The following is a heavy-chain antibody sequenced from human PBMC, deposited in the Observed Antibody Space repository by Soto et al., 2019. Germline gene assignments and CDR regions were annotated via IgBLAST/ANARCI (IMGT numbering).Heavy chain of an antibody. Sequence: GGSLRLSCAASGFTFSSYAMSWVRQAPGKGLEWVSAISGSGGSTYYADSVKGRFTISRDNAKNSLYLQMNSLRAEDTAVYYCARDGDGYCSGGSCYFYFDYWGQGTLVTVSS. V-gene: IGHV3-23*01. D-gene: IGHD2-15*01. CDR2: ISGSGGST. J-gene: IGHJ4*02. CDR3: ARDGDGYCSGGSCYFYFDY. CDR1: GFTFSSYA.